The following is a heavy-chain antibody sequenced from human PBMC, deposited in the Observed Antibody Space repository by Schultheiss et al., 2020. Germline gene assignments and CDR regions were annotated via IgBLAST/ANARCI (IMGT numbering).Heavy chain of an antibody. CDR1: GGSISSSSYY. V-gene: IGHV4-39*01. CDR3: ASPVWPQLYWYFDL. D-gene: IGHD1-1*01. Sequence: SQTLSLTCTVSGGSISSSSYYWGWIRQPPGKGLEWIGSIYYSGSTYYNPSLKSRVTISVDTSKNQFSLKLSSVTAADTAVYYCASPVWPQLYWYFDLWGRGTLVTVSS. J-gene: IGHJ2*01. CDR2: IYYSGST.